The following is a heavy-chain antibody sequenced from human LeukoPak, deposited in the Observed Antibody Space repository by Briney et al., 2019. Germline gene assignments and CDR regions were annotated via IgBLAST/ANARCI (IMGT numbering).Heavy chain of an antibody. CDR3: TRCGRGGAFDI. D-gene: IGHD1-26*01. V-gene: IGHV3-74*03. CDR2: IYSDGSRT. Sequence: GGSLRLSCAGSGFTLSNYWMHWVRQGPGKGLVWVSRIYSDGSRTTYADSVKGRFTISGDNAKNTLYLQMNSLRADDTAVYYCTRCGRGGAFDIWGQGTMVTVSS. J-gene: IGHJ3*02. CDR1: GFTLSNYW.